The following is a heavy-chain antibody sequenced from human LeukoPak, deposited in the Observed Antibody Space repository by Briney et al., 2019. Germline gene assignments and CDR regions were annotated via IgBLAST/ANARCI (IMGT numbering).Heavy chain of an antibody. D-gene: IGHD3-3*01. J-gene: IGHJ1*01. Sequence: ASVKVSCKASGGTFSSYAISWVRQAPGQGLEWMGGIIPIFGTANYAQKFQGRVTITSDESTSTAYMKLSSLRSEETAVYYCARASISGIFGVVPLGHWGQGTLVTVSS. V-gene: IGHV1-69*13. CDR3: ARASISGIFGVVPLGH. CDR2: IIPIFGTA. CDR1: GGTFSSYA.